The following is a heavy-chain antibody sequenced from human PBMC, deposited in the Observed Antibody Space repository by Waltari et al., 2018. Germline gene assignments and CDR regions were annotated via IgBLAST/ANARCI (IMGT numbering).Heavy chain of an antibody. CDR2: ISYDGSNK. Sequence: QVQLVESGGGVVQPGRSLRLSCAASGFTFSSYAMHWARQAPGKGLEWVAVISYDGSNKYYADSVKGRFTISRDKSKNTLYLQMNSLRAEDTAVYYCARDLHGSYGMDVWGQGTMVTVSS. V-gene: IGHV3-30*01. J-gene: IGHJ6*02. CDR1: GFTFSSYA. D-gene: IGHD1-1*01. CDR3: ARDLHGSYGMDV.